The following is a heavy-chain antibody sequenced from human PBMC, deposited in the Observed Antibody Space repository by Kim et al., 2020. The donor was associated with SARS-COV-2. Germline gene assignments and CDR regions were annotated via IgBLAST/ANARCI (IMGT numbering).Heavy chain of an antibody. CDR2: ISGSGGST. CDR1: GFTFSSYA. V-gene: IGHV3-23*01. J-gene: IGHJ4*02. D-gene: IGHD6-19*01. Sequence: GGSLRLSCAASGFTFSSYAMSWVRQAPGKGLEWVSAISGSGGSTYYADSVKGRFTISRDNSKNTLYLQMNSLRAEDTAVYYCAKVASSGWGYSSGWLGDYWGQGTLVTVSS. CDR3: AKVASSGWGYSSGWLGDY.